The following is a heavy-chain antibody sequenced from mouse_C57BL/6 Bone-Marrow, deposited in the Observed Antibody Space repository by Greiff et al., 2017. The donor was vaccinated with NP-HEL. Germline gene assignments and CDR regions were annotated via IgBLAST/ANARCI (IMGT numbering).Heavy chain of an antibody. Sequence: EVKLQESGAELVRPGASVKLSCTASGFNIKDDYMHWVKQRPEQGLEWIGWIDPENGDTEYASKFQGKATITADTSSNTAYLQLSSLTSEDTAVYYCTTLSFAYWGQGTLVTVSA. CDR2: IDPENGDT. CDR3: TTLSFAY. J-gene: IGHJ3*01. CDR1: GFNIKDDY. V-gene: IGHV14-4*01.